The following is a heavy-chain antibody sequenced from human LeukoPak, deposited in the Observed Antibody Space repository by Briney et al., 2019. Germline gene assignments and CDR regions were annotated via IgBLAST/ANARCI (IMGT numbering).Heavy chain of an antibody. CDR2: IYKNAIT. CDR3: TRSLRVRGVPDYMDD. Sequence: PGGSLRLSCAASGFTFSSYSMNWVRQAPGKGLEWVSVIYKNAITFHADTVKGRFTISRDNSKNTLYLQMNNLRADDTAVYYCTRSLRVRGVPDYMDDWGKGTTVTVS. D-gene: IGHD3-10*01. J-gene: IGHJ6*03. V-gene: IGHV3-53*01. CDR1: GFTFSSYS.